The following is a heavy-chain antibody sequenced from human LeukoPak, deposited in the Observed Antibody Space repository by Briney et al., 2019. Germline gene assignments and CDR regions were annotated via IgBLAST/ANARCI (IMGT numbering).Heavy chain of an antibody. Sequence: AGGSLRLSCAASGFTFSSYAMNWVRQVPGKGLEWISYMSSTSTTIFYADSVKGRFTISRDNAKSSLYLQMNSLRAEDTAVYFCARVGNTGDAVIIPAAMGFDNWGQGTVVTVSS. J-gene: IGHJ4*02. CDR3: ARVGNTGDAVIIPAAMGFDN. CDR1: GFTFSSYA. CDR2: MSSTSTTI. V-gene: IGHV3-48*01. D-gene: IGHD2-2*01.